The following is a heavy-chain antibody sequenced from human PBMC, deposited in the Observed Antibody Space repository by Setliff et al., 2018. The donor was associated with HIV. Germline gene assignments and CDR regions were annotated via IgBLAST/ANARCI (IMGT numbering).Heavy chain of an antibody. CDR2: INHRGST. J-gene: IGHJ5*02. V-gene: IGHV4-34*01. CDR1: GKSFSGYY. D-gene: IGHD2-21*01. CDR3: ARGGRDGIA. Sequence: PSETLSLTCAVYGKSFSGYYWNWIRQPPGKGLEWIGEINHRGSTNYNPSLKSRVTMSVDTSKNQFSLKLNSVTAADTAVYYCARGGRDGIAWGQGTLVTVSS.